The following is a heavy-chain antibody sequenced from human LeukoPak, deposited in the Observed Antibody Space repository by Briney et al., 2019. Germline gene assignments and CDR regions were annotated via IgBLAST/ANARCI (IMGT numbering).Heavy chain of an antibody. J-gene: IGHJ4*02. D-gene: IGHD3-22*01. CDR3: ARGDTYYYDSSGSYYFDY. V-gene: IGHV4-39*07. CDR1: GGSISSSSYY. CDR2: IYYSGST. Sequence: SETLSLTCTVSGGSISSSSYYWGWIRQPPGKGLEWIGSIYYSGSTYYNPSLKSRVTISVDTSKNQFSLKLSSVTAADTAVYYCARGDTYYYDSSGSYYFDYWGQGTLVTVSS.